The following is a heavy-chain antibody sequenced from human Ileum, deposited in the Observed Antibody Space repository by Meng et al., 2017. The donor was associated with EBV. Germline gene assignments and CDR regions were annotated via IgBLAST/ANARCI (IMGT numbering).Heavy chain of an antibody. D-gene: IGHD2-8*01. Sequence: QGQLQESGPGLVGPPGTLSLTCSVSGDSISNEHWWSWVRQSPGKGLEWIGEIHHTRGPNYNPSLKSRVIISVDKSNNHFSLRLSAVTAADTAVYYCASNGAFSLDHWGQGTLVTVSS. J-gene: IGHJ4*02. CDR2: IHHTRGP. V-gene: IGHV4-4*03. CDR1: GDSISNEHW. CDR3: ASNGAFSLDH.